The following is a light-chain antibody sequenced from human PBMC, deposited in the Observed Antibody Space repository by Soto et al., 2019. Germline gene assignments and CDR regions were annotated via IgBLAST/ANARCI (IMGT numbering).Light chain of an antibody. CDR3: QQFGSSPST. V-gene: IGKV3D-20*01. CDR1: QSVNSNY. J-gene: IGKJ1*01. Sequence: EIVLTQSPATLSLSPGERATLSCGASQSVNSNYLAWYQQRPGLAPRLLIYDASTRATGIPDRFSGSGSGTDFTLTISRLEPEDFAVYYCQQFGSSPSTLGQGTRVEIK. CDR2: DAS.